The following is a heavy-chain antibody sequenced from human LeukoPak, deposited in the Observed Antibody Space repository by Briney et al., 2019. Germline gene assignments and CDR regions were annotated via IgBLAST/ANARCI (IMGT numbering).Heavy chain of an antibody. CDR2: ISHSGST. V-gene: IGHV4-34*01. Sequence: PSETLSLTCAVYGGSFSGYYWSWIRQPPGKGLEWIGEISHSGSTNYNPSLKSRVTISVDTSKNQFSLKLSSVTAADTAVYYCARGRSQDYWGQGTLVTVSS. CDR3: ARGRSQDY. J-gene: IGHJ4*02. CDR1: GGSFSGYY.